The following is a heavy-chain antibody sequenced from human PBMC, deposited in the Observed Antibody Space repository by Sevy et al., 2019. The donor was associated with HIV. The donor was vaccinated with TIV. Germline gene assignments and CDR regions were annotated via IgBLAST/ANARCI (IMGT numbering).Heavy chain of an antibody. CDR1: GFTFDDYA. Sequence: GGSLRLSCAASGFTFDDYAMHWVRQAPGKGLEWVSGISWNSGSIGYADSVKGRFTISRDNAKNSLYLQMNSRRAEDTALYYCAKDSMGGPTFLAFDIWGQGTMVTVSS. CDR2: ISWNSGSI. J-gene: IGHJ3*02. CDR3: AKDSMGGPTFLAFDI. D-gene: IGHD1-26*01. V-gene: IGHV3-9*01.